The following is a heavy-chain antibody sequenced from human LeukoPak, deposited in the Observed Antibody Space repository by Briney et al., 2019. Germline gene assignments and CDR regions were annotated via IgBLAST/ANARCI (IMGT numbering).Heavy chain of an antibody. D-gene: IGHD2-21*02. V-gene: IGHV3-21*06. CDR2: ISSSSSYI. CDR3: ARDRAGGDWSTPFDS. J-gene: IGHJ4*02. Sequence: GGSLRLSCAASGFTFSTYSMNWVRQAPGKGLEWVSSISSSSSYIYYADSVKGRFTISRDSAKNSLYLQMNSLRAEDTAVYYCARDRAGGDWSTPFDSWGQGTLVTVSS. CDR1: GFTFSTYS.